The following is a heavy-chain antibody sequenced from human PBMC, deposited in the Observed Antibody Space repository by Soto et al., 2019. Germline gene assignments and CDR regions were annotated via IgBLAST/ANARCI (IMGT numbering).Heavy chain of an antibody. Sequence: SETLSLTCTVSGGSISSYYWSWIWQPPGKGLEWIGYIYYSGSTNYNPSLKSRVTISVDTSKNQFSLKLSSVTAADTAVYYCARSIAARAGWFDPWGQGTLVTVSS. CDR1: GGSISSYY. CDR3: ARSIAARAGWFDP. V-gene: IGHV4-59*08. CDR2: IYYSGST. J-gene: IGHJ5*02. D-gene: IGHD6-6*01.